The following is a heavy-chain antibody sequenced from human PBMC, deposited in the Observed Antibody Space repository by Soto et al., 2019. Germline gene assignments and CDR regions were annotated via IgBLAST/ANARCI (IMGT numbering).Heavy chain of an antibody. J-gene: IGHJ5*02. Sequence: ASVKVSCKASGGTFSSSAISWVRQAPGQGLEWMGGIIPIFGTANYAQKFQGRVTITADESTSTAYMELSSLRSEDTAVYYCARAHYRGAWGSYWVNWLDPWGQGTLGTVAS. CDR3: ARAHYRGAWGSYWVNWLDP. V-gene: IGHV1-69*13. CDR1: GGTFSSSA. D-gene: IGHD3-16*01. CDR2: IIPIFGTA.